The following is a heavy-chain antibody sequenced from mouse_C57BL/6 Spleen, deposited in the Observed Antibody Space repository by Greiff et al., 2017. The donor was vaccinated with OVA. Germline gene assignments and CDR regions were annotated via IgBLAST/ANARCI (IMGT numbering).Heavy chain of an antibody. CDR3: AGLWALESNRYFDV. CDR2: LDPSASYT. Sequence: QVQLQQPGAELVMPGASVKLSCKASGYTFTSYWMHWVKQRPGQGLEWIGELDPSASYTNYNQKFKGKSTLTVDKSSSTAYMPLSSLTSADSAVYYCAGLWALESNRYFDVWGTGTTVTVSS. D-gene: IGHD1-1*02. J-gene: IGHJ1*03. CDR1: GYTFTSYW. V-gene: IGHV1-69*01.